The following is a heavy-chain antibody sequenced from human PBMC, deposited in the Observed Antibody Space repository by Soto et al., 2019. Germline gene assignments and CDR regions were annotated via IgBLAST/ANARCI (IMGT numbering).Heavy chain of an antibody. Sequence: QVQLVQSGAEVKKPGASVKVSCKASGYTFTSYGISWVRQAPGQGLEWMGWISAYNGNTHYAQKLQGRVTMTTDTATSTAYMELRSLRSDDTVVYYCSRDHRHLRYFDWLFRHNSGDYYYGMDVWGQGTTVTVSS. CDR1: GYTFTSYG. CDR2: ISAYNGNT. J-gene: IGHJ6*02. CDR3: SRDHRHLRYFDWLFRHNSGDYYYGMDV. V-gene: IGHV1-18*01. D-gene: IGHD3-9*01.